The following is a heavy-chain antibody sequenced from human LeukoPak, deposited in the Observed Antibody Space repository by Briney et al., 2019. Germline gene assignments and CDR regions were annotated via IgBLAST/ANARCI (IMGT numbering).Heavy chain of an antibody. CDR3: ARGAPDLYYYSYMDV. Sequence: GASVKVSCKASGYTFTGYYMHWVRQAPGQGLEWMGEIIPIFGTANYAQKFQGRVTITADESTSTAYMELSSLRSEDTAVYYCARGAPDLYYYSYMDVWGKGTTVTISS. V-gene: IGHV1-69*13. CDR2: IIPIFGTA. J-gene: IGHJ6*03. CDR1: GYTFTGYY.